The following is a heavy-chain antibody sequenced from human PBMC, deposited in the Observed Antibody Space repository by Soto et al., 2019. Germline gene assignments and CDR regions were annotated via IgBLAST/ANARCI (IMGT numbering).Heavy chain of an antibody. CDR3: ARGTIVARQHLDY. V-gene: IGHV3-30*03. D-gene: IGHD6-6*01. Sequence: QVQLVESGGGVVQPGKSLRLSCAASGFTFSSYAMHWARQAPGKGREWVTVISIRGGDEYYAESVRGRFTISRDDSKNTLDLQMDSLGVEDTAVYYCARGTIVARQHLDYWGQGTLVTVSS. J-gene: IGHJ4*02. CDR2: ISIRGGDE. CDR1: GFTFSSYA.